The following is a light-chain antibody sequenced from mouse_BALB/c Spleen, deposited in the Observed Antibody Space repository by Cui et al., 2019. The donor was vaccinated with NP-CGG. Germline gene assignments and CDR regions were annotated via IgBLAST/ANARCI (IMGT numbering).Light chain of an antibody. V-gene: IGLV1*01. CDR2: GTI. CDR3: ALWYSNHWV. Sequence: QAVVTQESARTTSPGETVTLTCRSSTGAVTPSNYANWVQEKPDHLFTGLIGGTINRAPGVPARFSGSLIGDRAALTITGAQTEDEAIYFCALWYSNHWVFGGGTKLTVL. CDR1: TGAVTPSNY. J-gene: IGLJ1*01.